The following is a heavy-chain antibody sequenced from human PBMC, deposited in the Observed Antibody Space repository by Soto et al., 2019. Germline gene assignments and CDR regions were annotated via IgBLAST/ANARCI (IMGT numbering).Heavy chain of an antibody. V-gene: IGHV3-30*03. D-gene: IGHD3-3*01. CDR3: ARPGRNFWSGRYFFDF. Sequence: GVLRLSCAASGFAFSSYGMHWVRQAPGKGLEWVAVISYDGSDSLDGSHKYYADSVSGRFTISRDNSKNTLYLQMNSLRAEDTAVYFCARPGRNFWSGRYFFDFWGQGTLVTVSS. CDR2: ISYDGSDSLDGSHK. J-gene: IGHJ4*02. CDR1: GFAFSSYG.